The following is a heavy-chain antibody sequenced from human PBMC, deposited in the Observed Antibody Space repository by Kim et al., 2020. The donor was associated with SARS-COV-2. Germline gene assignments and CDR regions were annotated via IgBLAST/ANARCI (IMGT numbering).Heavy chain of an antibody. CDR2: IYYSGST. D-gene: IGHD5-12*01. CDR3: ARRGSTTADRTDGVFDP. V-gene: IGHV4-39*01. CDR1: GGSISSPIYY. Sequence: SETLSLTCTVSGGSISSPIYYWAWIRQPPGKGLEWIASIYYSGSTFYNSSLKSRVLISIDTSKNQFSLKVSSVTATDTAVYFCARRGSTTADRTDGVFDPWGQGTLVTVSS. J-gene: IGHJ5*02.